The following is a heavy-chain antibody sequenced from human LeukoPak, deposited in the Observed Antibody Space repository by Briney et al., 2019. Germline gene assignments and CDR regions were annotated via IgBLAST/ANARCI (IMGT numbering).Heavy chain of an antibody. J-gene: IGHJ4*02. V-gene: IGHV3-48*03. CDR2: ISSSGSTI. D-gene: IGHD3-10*01. CDR3: ARDYRRITMVRGVHAGFYYFDY. Sequence: GGSLRLSCAASGFTLSSYEMNWVRQAPGKGLEWVSYISSSGSTIYYADSVKGRFTISRDNAKNSLYLQVNSLRAEDTAVYYCARDYRRITMVRGVHAGFYYFDYWGQGTLVTVSS. CDR1: GFTLSSYE.